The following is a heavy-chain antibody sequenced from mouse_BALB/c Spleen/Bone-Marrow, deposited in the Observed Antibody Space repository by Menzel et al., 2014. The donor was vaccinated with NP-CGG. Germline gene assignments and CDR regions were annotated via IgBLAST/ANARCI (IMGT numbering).Heavy chain of an antibody. J-gene: IGHJ4*01. V-gene: IGHV4-1*02. CDR3: ARNAYYAMDY. CDR2: INPDSSTI. CDR1: GFDFSRYW. Sequence: DVQLQESGGGLVQPGGSLKLSCAASGFDFSRYWMSWVRQAPGKGLEWIGEINPDSSTINYTPSLKDKFIISRDNAKNTLYLQMSKVRSEDTALYYCARNAYYAMDYWGQGTSVTVSP.